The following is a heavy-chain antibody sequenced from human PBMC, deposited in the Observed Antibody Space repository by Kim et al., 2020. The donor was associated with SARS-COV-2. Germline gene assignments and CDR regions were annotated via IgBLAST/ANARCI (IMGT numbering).Heavy chain of an antibody. CDR2: INHSGST. V-gene: IGHV4-34*01. CDR1: GGSFSGYY. Sequence: SETLSLTCAVYGGSFSGYYWSWIRQPPGKGLEWIGEINHSGSTNYNPSLKSRVTISVDTSKNQVSLKLSSVTAADTAVYYCARGGGGDRKASYRKGSSRFFYFDYWGQGTLVTVSS. CDR3: ARGGGGDRKASYRKGSSRFFYFDY. D-gene: IGHD2-21*02. J-gene: IGHJ4*02.